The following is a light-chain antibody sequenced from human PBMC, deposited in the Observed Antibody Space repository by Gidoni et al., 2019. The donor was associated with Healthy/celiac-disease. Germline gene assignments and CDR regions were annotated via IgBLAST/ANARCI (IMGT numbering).Light chain of an antibody. CDR1: QSVSSSY. CDR3: QQYGSSRT. Sequence: EIVLTQSPGTLSLSPGERATLSCRASQSVSSSYLAWYQQKPGQAPRLLNYGASSRATGIPDRFSGSGSGTDITLTISRLDPEDFAVYYCQQYGSSRTFGQGTKVEIK. V-gene: IGKV3-20*01. J-gene: IGKJ1*01. CDR2: GAS.